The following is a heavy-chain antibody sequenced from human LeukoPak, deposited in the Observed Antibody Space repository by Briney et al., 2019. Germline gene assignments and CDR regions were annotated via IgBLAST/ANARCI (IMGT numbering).Heavy chain of an antibody. CDR1: GFTVSSNY. J-gene: IGHJ4*02. V-gene: IGHV3-53*01. D-gene: IGHD3-22*01. CDR2: IYSGGST. CDR3: AGAQQWLYFDY. Sequence: GGSLRLSCAASGFTVSSNYMSWVRQAPGKGLEWVSVIYSGGSTYYADSVKGRFTISRDNSKNTLYLQMNSLRAEDTAVYYCAGAQQWLYFDYWGQGTLVTVSS.